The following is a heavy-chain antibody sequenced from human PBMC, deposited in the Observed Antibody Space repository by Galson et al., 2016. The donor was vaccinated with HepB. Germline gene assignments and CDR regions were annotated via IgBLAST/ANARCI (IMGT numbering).Heavy chain of an antibody. Sequence: SCAASGLTFSNYGMHWVRQAPGKGLEWVAVIWYDGSNKYYADSVKGRFTISRDNSKNTLYLQMNSLRAEDTAVYYCARGYSSSWYLYYFDYWGQGTLVTVSS. J-gene: IGHJ4*02. D-gene: IGHD6-13*01. CDR1: GLTFSNYG. CDR2: IWYDGSNK. CDR3: ARGYSSSWYLYYFDY. V-gene: IGHV3-33*01.